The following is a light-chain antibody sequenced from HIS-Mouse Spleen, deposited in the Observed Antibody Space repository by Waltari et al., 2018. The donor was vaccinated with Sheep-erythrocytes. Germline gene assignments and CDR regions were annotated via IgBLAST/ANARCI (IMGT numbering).Light chain of an antibody. CDR3: CSYAGSYTLV. CDR2: DVI. V-gene: IGLV2-11*01. CDR1: TSDVGGYNY. J-gene: IGLJ2*01. Sequence: QSALTQPRSVSGSPGQSVTISCTGTTSDVGGYNYVSWYQQHPGKAPKPMIYDVIKRPSGVPDRFSGSKSGNTASLTISGLQAEDEADYYCCSYAGSYTLVFGGGTKLTVL.